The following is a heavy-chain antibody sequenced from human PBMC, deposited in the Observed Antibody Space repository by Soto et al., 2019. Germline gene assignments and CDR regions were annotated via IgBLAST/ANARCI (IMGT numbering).Heavy chain of an antibody. V-gene: IGHV3-23*01. J-gene: IGHJ6*02. CDR2: ISGSGGST. Sequence: GGSLRLSCAASGFTFSSYAMSWVRQAPGKGLEWVSAISGSGGSTYYADSVKGRFTISRDNSKNTLYLQMNSLRAEDTAVYYCAKDLGEYSSPSGDNYYYGMDVWGQGTTVTVSS. CDR1: GFTFSSYA. CDR3: AKDLGEYSSPSGDNYYYGMDV. D-gene: IGHD6-6*01.